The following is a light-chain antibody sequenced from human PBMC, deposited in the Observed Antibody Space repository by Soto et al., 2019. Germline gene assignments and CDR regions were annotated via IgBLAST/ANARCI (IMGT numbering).Light chain of an antibody. J-gene: IGKJ1*01. CDR3: QKYNSVPRT. CDR2: GAS. V-gene: IGKV1-27*01. CDR1: QGISNY. Sequence: DIQMTQSPSSLSASIGDRVTITCRASQGISNYLAWYQQKPGKVPKLLIYGASTLESGVPSRFRGSGSGTDFTLTISSLQPEDFATYYCQKYNSVPRTFGQGTKVEIK.